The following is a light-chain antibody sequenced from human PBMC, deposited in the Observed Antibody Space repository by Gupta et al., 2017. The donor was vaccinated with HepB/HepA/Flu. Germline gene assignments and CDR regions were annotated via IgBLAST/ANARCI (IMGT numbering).Light chain of an antibody. J-gene: IGLJ3*02. CDR1: SSDVGGHNS. CDR3: NSYTSSGAWV. V-gene: IGLV2-14*03. Sequence: QSALTQPASVSGSPGQSITISCTGTSSDVGGHNSVSWYQQHPGKAPTVIIHDVTNRPLGVSNRVSGSKSGNTASLTISGLQAEDEAIYYCNSYTSSGAWVFGGGTKLTVL. CDR2: DVT.